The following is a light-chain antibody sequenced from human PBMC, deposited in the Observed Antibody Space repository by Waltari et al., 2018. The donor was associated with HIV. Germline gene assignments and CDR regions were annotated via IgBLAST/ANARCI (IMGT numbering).Light chain of an antibody. CDR2: LDT. CDR1: DLGEKF. J-gene: IGLJ2*01. V-gene: IGLV3-1*01. CDR3: QTWDSSNAV. Sequence: SYELTQPPSVSVSPGQTATITCSGHDLGEKFIFWYQHKSGQSPLLVIYLDTERPSGIPERFSGSKSGNTATLTISGTQAMDEADYHCQTWDSSNAVFGGGTKLTVL.